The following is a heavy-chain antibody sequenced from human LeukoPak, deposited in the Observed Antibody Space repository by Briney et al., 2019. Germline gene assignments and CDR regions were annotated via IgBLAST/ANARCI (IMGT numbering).Heavy chain of an antibody. J-gene: IGHJ3*02. D-gene: IGHD6-19*01. CDR2: IYTSGST. CDR3: ARGISSGWYGAFDI. Sequence: SQTLSLTCTVSGGSISSGSYYWSWIRQPAGKGLEWFGRIYTSGSTNYDPSLKSRVTISVDTSKNQFSLKLSSVTAADTAVYYCARGISSGWYGAFDIWGQGTMVTVSS. CDR1: GGSISSGSYY. V-gene: IGHV4-61*02.